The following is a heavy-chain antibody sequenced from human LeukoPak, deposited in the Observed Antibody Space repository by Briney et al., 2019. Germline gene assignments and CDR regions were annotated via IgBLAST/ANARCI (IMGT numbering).Heavy chain of an antibody. CDR1: GYTFTSYA. CDR2: INAGNGNT. V-gene: IGHV1-3*01. Sequence: ASVKVSCKASGYTFTSYAMHWVRQAPGQRLEWMGGINAGNGNTKYSQKFQGRVTITRDTSASTAYMELSSLRSEDTAVYYCARGRMVRGAPPDYWGQGTLVTVSS. J-gene: IGHJ4*02. D-gene: IGHD3-10*01. CDR3: ARGRMVRGAPPDY.